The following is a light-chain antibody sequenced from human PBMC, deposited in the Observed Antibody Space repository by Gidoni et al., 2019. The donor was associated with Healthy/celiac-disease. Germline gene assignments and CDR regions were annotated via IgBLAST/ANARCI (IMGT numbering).Light chain of an antibody. Sequence: IVLTQPPGTQSLSPGERAPLSSSASQCVSSSYLAWYQQKPGQAPKLLIYGASSRATGIPDRFSGSGSGTDFTLTISRLEPEDFAVYYCQQYDSSPFTFGGGTKVEIK. J-gene: IGKJ4*01. CDR2: GAS. V-gene: IGKV3-20*01. CDR3: QQYDSSPFT. CDR1: QCVSSSY.